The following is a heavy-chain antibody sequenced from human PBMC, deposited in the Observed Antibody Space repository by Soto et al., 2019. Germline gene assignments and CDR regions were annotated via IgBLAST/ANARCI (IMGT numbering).Heavy chain of an antibody. CDR2: IYTSGST. CDR1: GGSISSYH. Sequence: TLSLTCTVSGGSISSYHWSWIRQPAGKGLEWTGRIYTSGSTNYNPSLKSRVTMSVDTSKNQFSLKLSSVTAADTAVYYCARAYYGDYTTYYYYGMDVWGQGTTVTVSS. J-gene: IGHJ6*02. D-gene: IGHD4-17*01. CDR3: ARAYYGDYTTYYYYGMDV. V-gene: IGHV4-4*07.